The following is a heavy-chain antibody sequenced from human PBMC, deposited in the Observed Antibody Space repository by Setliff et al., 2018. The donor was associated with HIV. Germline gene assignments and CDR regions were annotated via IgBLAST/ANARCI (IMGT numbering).Heavy chain of an antibody. CDR1: GDSISSGSYY. D-gene: IGHD6-19*01. J-gene: IGHJ5*02. Sequence: SETLSLTCTVSGDSISSGSYYWSWIRQPPGQGLEWIGYIYYSGTTNYNPSLKRRVTMSVDTSKNQFSLKLNSVTALDTAVYYCARRFAPRDSNGWYRFDPWGQGTLVTVSS. CDR2: IYYSGTT. V-gene: IGHV4-61*01. CDR3: ARRFAPRDSNGWYRFDP.